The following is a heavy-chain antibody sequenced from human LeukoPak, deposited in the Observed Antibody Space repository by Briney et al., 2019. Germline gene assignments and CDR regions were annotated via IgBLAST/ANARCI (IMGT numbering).Heavy chain of an antibody. CDR3: ARSLGTMIVVVTHNWFDP. V-gene: IGHV4-61*02. CDR1: GGSISSGSYY. CDR2: IYTSGST. J-gene: IGHJ5*02. Sequence: SETLSLTCTVSGGSISSGSYYWSWIRQPAGKGLEWIGRIYTSGSTNYNPSLKSRVTISVDTSKNQFSLKLSSVTAADTAAYYCARSLGTMIVVVTHNWFDPWGQGTLVTVSS. D-gene: IGHD3-22*01.